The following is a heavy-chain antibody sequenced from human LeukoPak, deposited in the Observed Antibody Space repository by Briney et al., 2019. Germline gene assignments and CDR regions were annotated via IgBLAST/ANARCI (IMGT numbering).Heavy chain of an antibody. CDR1: GFTFSSYA. CDR2: ISGSGGST. V-gene: IGHV3-23*01. Sequence: GGSLRLSCAASGFTFSSYAMSWVRQAPGKGLGWVSAISGSGGSTYYADSVKGRFTISRDNSKNTLYLQMNSLRAEDTAVYYCAKSMEAMGQYYYYGMDVWGQGTTVTVSS. J-gene: IGHJ6*02. D-gene: IGHD5-18*01. CDR3: AKSMEAMGQYYYYGMDV.